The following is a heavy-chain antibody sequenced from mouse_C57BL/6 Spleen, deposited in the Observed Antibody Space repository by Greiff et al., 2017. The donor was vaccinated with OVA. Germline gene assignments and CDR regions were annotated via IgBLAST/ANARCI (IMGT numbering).Heavy chain of an antibody. J-gene: IGHJ3*01. V-gene: IGHV5-6*01. CDR2: ISSGGSYT. CDR3: ARHEGGRFAY. Sequence: EVQLVESGGDLVKPGGSLKLSCAASGFTFSSYGMSWVRQTPDKRLEWVATISSGGSYTYYPDSVKGRFTISRDNAKNTLYLQMSSLKSEDTAMYYCARHEGGRFAYWGQGTLVTVSA. CDR1: GFTFSSYG.